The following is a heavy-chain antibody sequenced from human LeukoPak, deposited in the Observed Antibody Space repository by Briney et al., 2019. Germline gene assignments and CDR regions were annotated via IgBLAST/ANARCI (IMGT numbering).Heavy chain of an antibody. V-gene: IGHV4-30-4*01. CDR3: ARGLRGWLDAFDI. J-gene: IGHJ3*02. CDR1: GGSISSGDYY. CDR2: IYYSGST. Sequence: PQTLSLTCTVSGGSISSGDYYWSWIRQPPGKGLEWIGYIYYSGSTNYNPSLKSRVTIPVDTSKNQFSLKLSSVTAADTAVYYCARGLRGWLDAFDIWGQGTMVTVSS. D-gene: IGHD6-19*01.